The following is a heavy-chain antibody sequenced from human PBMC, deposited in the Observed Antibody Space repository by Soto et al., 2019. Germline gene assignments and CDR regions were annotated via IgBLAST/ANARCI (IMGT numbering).Heavy chain of an antibody. J-gene: IGHJ4*02. CDR2: ISGNGDET. V-gene: IGHV3-23*01. D-gene: IGHD1-26*01. CDR1: GLTFRSHG. Sequence: PGGSLRLSCAASGLTFRSHGITWVRQAPGKGLEWVSAISGNGDETNYADSVKGRLTISRDNSNNILYLQMNSLRPGDTAVYYCAKGWYSTHYYFFDYWGLGTLVTVSS. CDR3: AKGWYSTHYYFFDY.